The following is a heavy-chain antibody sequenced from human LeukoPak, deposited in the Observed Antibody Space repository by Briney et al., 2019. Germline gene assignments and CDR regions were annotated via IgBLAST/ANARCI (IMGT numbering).Heavy chain of an antibody. Sequence: PSQTLPLTCTVSGGSISSGGYYWSWIRQHPGKGLEWIGYIYYSGSTYYNPSLKSRVTISVDTSKNQFSLKLSSVTAADTAVYYCARGLLPLWFGELLLYFDYWGQGTLVTVSS. V-gene: IGHV4-31*03. CDR3: ARGLLPLWFGELLLYFDY. CDR2: IYYSGST. CDR1: GGSISSGGYY. D-gene: IGHD3-10*01. J-gene: IGHJ4*02.